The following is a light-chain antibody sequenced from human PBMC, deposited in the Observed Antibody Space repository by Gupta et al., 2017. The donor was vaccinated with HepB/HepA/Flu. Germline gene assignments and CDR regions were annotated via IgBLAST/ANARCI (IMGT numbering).Light chain of an antibody. CDR3: QQYNNGPLYT. Sequence: ETVMTQSPATLSVFPGERATLSCRASQSVSSNLAWYQQKPGQAPRLLIYGASTRATGMPARLSGSGSGTEFTLTISSLQSEDFAVYYCQQYNNGPLYTFGQGTKLEIK. J-gene: IGKJ2*01. CDR1: QSVSSN. V-gene: IGKV3-15*01. CDR2: GAS.